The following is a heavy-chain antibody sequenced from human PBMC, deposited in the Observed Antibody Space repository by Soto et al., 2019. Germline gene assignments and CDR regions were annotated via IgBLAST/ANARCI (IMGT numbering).Heavy chain of an antibody. J-gene: IGHJ6*02. CDR1: GYSFTSYW. V-gene: IGHV5-10-1*01. CDR3: ASGSAVPAAYYYYGMDV. Sequence: PGESLKISCKGSGYSFTSYWISWVRQMPGKGLEWMGRIDPSDSYTNYSPSFQGHVTISADKSISTAYLQWSSLKASDTAMYYCASGSAVPAAYYYYGMDVWGQGTTVTVSS. D-gene: IGHD2-2*01. CDR2: IDPSDSYT.